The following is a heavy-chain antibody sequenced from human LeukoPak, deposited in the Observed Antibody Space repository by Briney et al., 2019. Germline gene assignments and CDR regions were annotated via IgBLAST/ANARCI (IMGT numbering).Heavy chain of an antibody. CDR3: AREMRYNWFDP. CDR2: INHSGST. CDR1: GGSFSGYY. J-gene: IGHJ5*02. V-gene: IGHV4-34*01. D-gene: IGHD5-24*01. Sequence: PSETLSLTCAVYGGSFSGYYWSWIRQPPGKGLEWIGEINHSGSTNYNPSLKSRVTISVDTSKNQFSLMLSSVTAADTAVYYCAREMRYNWFDPWGQGTLVTVSS.